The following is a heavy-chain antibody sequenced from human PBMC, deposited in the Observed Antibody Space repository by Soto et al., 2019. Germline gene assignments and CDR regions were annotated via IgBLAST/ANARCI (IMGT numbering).Heavy chain of an antibody. CDR2: IWYDGGNK. CDR3: ARDQTLRGYCSDTSCYRFDP. V-gene: IGHV3-33*01. CDR1: GLDFSSSA. J-gene: IGHJ5*02. D-gene: IGHD2-2*01. Sequence: GGSLRLSCAASGLDFSSSALHWVRQAPGKGLEWVAGIWYDGGNKHYAESLKGRFTISRDNSKNTVYLQMNSLEAEDTAVYYCARDQTLRGYCSDTSCYRFDPWGQGTLVTVSS.